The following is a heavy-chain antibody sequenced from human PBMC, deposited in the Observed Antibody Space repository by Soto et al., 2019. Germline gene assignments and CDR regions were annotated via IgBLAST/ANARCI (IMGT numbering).Heavy chain of an antibody. D-gene: IGHD6-6*01. CDR3: VRGTAIARQHFDG. CDR1: GFSFSSYG. V-gene: IGHV3-30*03. Sequence: QVQLVESGGGVVQPGRSLRLSCAASGFSFSSYGMHWVRQTPGKGLEWVAVTSADGTDKYYADSVKGRFTISRDNSKNTLYLQMNSLGVEDTAVYNCVRGTAIARQHFDGWGQGTLVTVSS. CDR2: TSADGTDK. J-gene: IGHJ4*02.